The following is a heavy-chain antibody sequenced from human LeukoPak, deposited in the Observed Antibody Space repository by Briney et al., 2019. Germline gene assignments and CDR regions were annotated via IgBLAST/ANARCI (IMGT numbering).Heavy chain of an antibody. CDR1: GGSFSGYY. J-gene: IGHJ5*02. CDR3: ASGRRSSSEA. Sequence: SEILSLTCAVYGGSFSGYYWSWIRQPPGKGLEWIGEINHSGSTNYNPSLKSRVTISVDTSKNQFSLKLSSVTAADTAVYYCASGRRSSSEAWGQGTLVTVSS. V-gene: IGHV4-34*01. D-gene: IGHD6-13*01. CDR2: INHSGST.